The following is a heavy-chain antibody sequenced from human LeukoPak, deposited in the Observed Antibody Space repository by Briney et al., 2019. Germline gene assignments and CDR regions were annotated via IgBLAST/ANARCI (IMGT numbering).Heavy chain of an antibody. CDR3: ARSEPFGELPGPRFDP. J-gene: IGHJ5*02. Sequence: ASVKVSCKASGYTFTGYYMHWVRQAPGQGLEWMGRINPNSGGTNYAQKFQGWVTMTRDTSISTAYMELSRLRSDDTAVYYCARSEPFGELPGPRFDPWGQGTLVTVSS. CDR1: GYTFTGYY. D-gene: IGHD3-10*01. CDR2: INPNSGGT. V-gene: IGHV1-2*04.